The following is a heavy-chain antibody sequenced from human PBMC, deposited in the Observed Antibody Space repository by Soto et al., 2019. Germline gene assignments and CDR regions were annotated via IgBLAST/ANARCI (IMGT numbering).Heavy chain of an antibody. J-gene: IGHJ5*02. CDR2: IYYSGRT. V-gene: IGHV4-30-4*01. D-gene: IGHD3-10*01. CDR1: GGSLNSGDYY. CDR3: ARAPLLWVGEPRDWFDP. Sequence: QVQLQESGPGLVKPSQTLSLMCNVSGGSLNSGDYYWSWIRQPPGKGLEWIGHIYYSGRTYFNPSLQSRVTMSVDTSKNQFSLNLNSVTAADTAVYYCARAPLLWVGEPRDWFDPWGQGTLVTVSS.